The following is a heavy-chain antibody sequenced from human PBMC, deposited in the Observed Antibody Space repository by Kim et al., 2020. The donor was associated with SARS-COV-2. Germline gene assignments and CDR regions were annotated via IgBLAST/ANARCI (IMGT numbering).Heavy chain of an antibody. CDR2: IYYSGST. Sequence: SETLSLTCTVSGGSISSGGYYWSWIRQHPGKGLEWIGYIYYSGSTYYNPSLKSRVTISVDTSKNQFSLKLSSVTAADTAVYYCARARRGIVVDAFEIWGQGKMVTVSS. D-gene: IGHD6-19*01. CDR3: ARARRGIVVDAFEI. J-gene: IGHJ3*02. V-gene: IGHV4-31*03. CDR1: GGSISSGGYY.